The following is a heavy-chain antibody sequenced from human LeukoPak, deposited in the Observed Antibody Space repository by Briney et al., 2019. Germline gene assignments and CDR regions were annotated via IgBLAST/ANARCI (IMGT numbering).Heavy chain of an antibody. CDR2: IDPDGIIT. D-gene: IGHD2-21*01. Sequence: GGSLRLSCAASGFTFSNYWMHWVRQGPGKGLVWVSHIDPDGIITRYADSVTGRFTISRDNAKNTLYLQMSSLRAEDTAVYYCARAPRWSAYYYMGVWGKGTTVTVSS. V-gene: IGHV3-74*01. J-gene: IGHJ6*03. CDR3: ARAPRWSAYYYMGV. CDR1: GFTFSNYW.